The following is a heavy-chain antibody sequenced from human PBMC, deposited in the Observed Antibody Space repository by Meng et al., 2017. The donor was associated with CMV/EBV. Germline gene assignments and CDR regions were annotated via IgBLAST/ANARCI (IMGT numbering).Heavy chain of an antibody. J-gene: IGHJ4*02. CDR1: GGSISSSSYY. Sequence: GSLRLSCTVSGGSISSSSYYWGWIRQPPGKGLEWIGSIYYSGSTYYNPSLKSRVTISVDTSKNQFSLKLSSVTAADTAVYYCASHDSAAAQASDYWGQGTLVTVSS. D-gene: IGHD2-21*01. V-gene: IGHV4-39*01. CDR2: IYYSGST. CDR3: ASHDSAAAQASDY.